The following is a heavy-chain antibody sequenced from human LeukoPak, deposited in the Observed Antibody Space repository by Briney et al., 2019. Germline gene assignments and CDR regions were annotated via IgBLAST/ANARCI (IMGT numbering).Heavy chain of an antibody. Sequence: PSETLSITCTVSGGSISSYYWSWIRQPPGKGLEWIGYIYYSGSTNYNPSLKSRVTISVDTSKNQFSLKLSSVTAADTAVYYCARGGMDYYDSSGYHLDYWGQGTLVTVSS. V-gene: IGHV4-59*01. D-gene: IGHD3-22*01. J-gene: IGHJ4*02. CDR1: GGSISSYY. CDR3: ARGGMDYYDSSGYHLDY. CDR2: IYYSGST.